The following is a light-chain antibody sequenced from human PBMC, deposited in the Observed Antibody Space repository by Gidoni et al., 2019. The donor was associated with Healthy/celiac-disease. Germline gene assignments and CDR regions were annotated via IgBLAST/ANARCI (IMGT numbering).Light chain of an antibody. V-gene: IGKV3-15*01. CDR3: QQYNNWPPWT. J-gene: IGKJ1*01. CDR2: VAS. CDR1: QSVRSN. Sequence: EIVMTQSPATLSVSPGERATLSCRAGQSVRSNLAWYQQKPGQAPRLLIYVASTRATGIPARFSVSGSGTEFTLTISSLQSEDFAVYYCQQYNNWPPWTFGQGTKVEIK.